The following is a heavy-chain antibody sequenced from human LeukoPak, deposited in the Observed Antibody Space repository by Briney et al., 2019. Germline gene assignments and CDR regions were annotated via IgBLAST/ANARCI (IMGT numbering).Heavy chain of an antibody. CDR3: ARDFPTQWLVPVGYFDY. CDR2: IYYSGST. J-gene: IGHJ4*02. V-gene: IGHV4-59*12. Sequence: PSETLSLTCTVSGGSISSYYWSWIRQPPGKGLEWIGYIYYSGSTNYNSSLKSRVTISVDTSKNQFSLKLSSVTAADTAVYYCARDFPTQWLVPVGYFDYWGQGTLVTVSS. D-gene: IGHD6-19*01. CDR1: GGSISSYY.